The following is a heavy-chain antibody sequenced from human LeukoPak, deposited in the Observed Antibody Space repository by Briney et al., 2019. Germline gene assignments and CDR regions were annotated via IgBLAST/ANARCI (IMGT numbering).Heavy chain of an antibody. CDR2: ITGRGGGS. Sequence: GGSLRLSCAASGFTFINYAMSWVRQAPGKGLEWVSGITGRGGGSTYAALVKGRFTISRDSATNTLYLQINSLRVEDTAIYYCAKDVVASGWFSHLFDSWGRGTLVTVSS. CDR1: GFTFINYA. CDR3: AKDVVASGWFSHLFDS. D-gene: IGHD6-19*01. J-gene: IGHJ4*02. V-gene: IGHV3-23*01.